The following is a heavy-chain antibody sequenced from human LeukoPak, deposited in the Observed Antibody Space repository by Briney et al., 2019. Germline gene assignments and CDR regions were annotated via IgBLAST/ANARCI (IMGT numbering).Heavy chain of an antibody. Sequence: PSETLSLTCSVSGGSISNYYWSWIRQSPGKGLECIGYIYNSGTTTYNPSLKSRVTISVDTSKNQFSLRLSSVTAADTAVYYCAREYGSGRNYYMDVWGKGTTVTVSS. CDR1: GGSISNYY. J-gene: IGHJ6*03. CDR3: AREYGSGRNYYMDV. D-gene: IGHD3-10*01. V-gene: IGHV4-59*01. CDR2: IYNSGTT.